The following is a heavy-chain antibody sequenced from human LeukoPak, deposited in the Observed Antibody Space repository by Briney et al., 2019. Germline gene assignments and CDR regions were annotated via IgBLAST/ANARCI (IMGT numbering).Heavy chain of an antibody. CDR1: GGSFSGYY. CDR3: ARGPRWFGELVLHYRQTRENWFDP. V-gene: IGHV4-34*01. J-gene: IGHJ5*02. CDR2: INHSGST. D-gene: IGHD3-10*01. Sequence: SETLSLTCAVYGGSFSGYYWSWIRQPPGKGLEWIGEINHSGSTNYNPSLKSRVTISVDTSKNQFSLKLSSVTAADTAVYYCARGPRWFGELVLHYRQTRENWFDPWGQGTLVTVSS.